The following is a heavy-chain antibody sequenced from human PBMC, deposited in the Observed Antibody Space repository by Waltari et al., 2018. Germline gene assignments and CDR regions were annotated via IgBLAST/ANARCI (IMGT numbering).Heavy chain of an antibody. V-gene: IGHV3-23*01. D-gene: IGHD3-22*01. CDR2: IRGSGGST. CDR1: GFTFRSYA. J-gene: IGHJ4*02. Sequence: EVQLLESGGGLVQPGGSLRLSCAASGFTFRSYAMSWVRQAPGQGLEWVEAIRGSGGSTYYADSGKGRFTISRDNSKNTLYLQMNSLRAEDTAVYYCAKLLTMIVVGIPLDYWGQGTLVTVSS. CDR3: AKLLTMIVVGIPLDY.